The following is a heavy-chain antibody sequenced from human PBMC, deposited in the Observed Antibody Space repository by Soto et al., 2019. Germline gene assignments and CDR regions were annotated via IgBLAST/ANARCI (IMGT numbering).Heavy chain of an antibody. D-gene: IGHD3-10*01. CDR1: GGTLSSYA. CDR3: ARGVRGVIHYYYGMDV. CDR2: IIPIFGTA. J-gene: IGHJ6*02. Sequence: QVQLVQSGAEVKKPGSSVKVSCKASGGTLSSYAISWVRQAPGQGLEWRGGIIPIFGTANYAQKFQGRVTITADESTSTAYMELSSLRSEDTAVYYCARGVRGVIHYYYGMDVWGQGTTVTVSS. V-gene: IGHV1-69*01.